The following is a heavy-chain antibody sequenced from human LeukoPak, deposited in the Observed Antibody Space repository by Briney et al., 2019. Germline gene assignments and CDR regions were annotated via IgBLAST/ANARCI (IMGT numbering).Heavy chain of an antibody. V-gene: IGHV4-34*01. CDR2: INHSGST. Sequence: SETLSLTCTVSGVSISGYYWSWIRQPPGKGLEWIGEINHSGSTNYNPSLKSRVTISVDTSKNQFSLKLSSVTAADTAVYYCARGLGHSSSWYKRAYYYYYMDVWGKGTTVTVSS. CDR1: GVSISGYY. CDR3: ARGLGHSSSWYKRAYYYYYMDV. J-gene: IGHJ6*03. D-gene: IGHD6-13*01.